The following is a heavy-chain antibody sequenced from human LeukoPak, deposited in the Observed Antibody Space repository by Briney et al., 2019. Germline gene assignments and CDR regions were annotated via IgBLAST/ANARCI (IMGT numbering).Heavy chain of an antibody. Sequence: GASVKVSCKASGYTFTSYGISWVRQAPGQGLEWMGWMNPNSGNTGYAQKFQGRVTITRNTPISTAYMELSSLRSEDTAVYYCARGRVGVVVPAAEFDYWGQGTLVTVSS. V-gene: IGHV1-8*03. CDR3: ARGRVGVVVPAAEFDY. J-gene: IGHJ4*02. CDR2: MNPNSGNT. D-gene: IGHD2-2*01. CDR1: GYTFTSYG.